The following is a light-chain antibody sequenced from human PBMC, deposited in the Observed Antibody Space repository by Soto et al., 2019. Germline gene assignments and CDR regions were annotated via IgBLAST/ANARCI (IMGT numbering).Light chain of an antibody. CDR1: QGISSY. CDR2: AAS. CDR3: QQYYSYPRALT. J-gene: IGKJ4*01. Sequence: IQMTQSPSSLSASTGDSVTIXXRASQGISSYLAWYQQKPGKAPKLLXXAASTLQSGVPSRFSGSGSGTDFTLTISCLQSEDFATYYCQQYYSYPRALTFGGGTKVDIK. V-gene: IGKV1-8*01.